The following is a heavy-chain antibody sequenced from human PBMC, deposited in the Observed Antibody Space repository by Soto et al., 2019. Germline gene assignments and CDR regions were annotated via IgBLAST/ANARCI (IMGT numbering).Heavy chain of an antibody. Sequence: ASVKVSCKVSGYTLTELSMHWVRQAPGKGLEWMGGFDPEDGETIYAQKFQGRVTMTEDTSTDTAYMELSSLRSEDTAVYYCATVGSSGWQYYFDYWGQGTLVTVSS. J-gene: IGHJ4*02. CDR3: ATVGSSGWQYYFDY. CDR1: GYTLTELS. D-gene: IGHD6-19*01. V-gene: IGHV1-24*01. CDR2: FDPEDGET.